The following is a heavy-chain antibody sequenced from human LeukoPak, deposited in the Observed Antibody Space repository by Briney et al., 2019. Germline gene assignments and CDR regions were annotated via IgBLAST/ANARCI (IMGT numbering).Heavy chain of an antibody. CDR3: ARNVRYNWFDP. CDR1: GGSVSSGSYY. V-gene: IGHV4-61*01. J-gene: IGHJ5*02. CDR2: IYYSGST. D-gene: IGHD2/OR15-2a*01. Sequence: RTSETLSLTCTVSGGSVSSGSYYWSWIRQPPGKGLEWIGYIYYSGSTNYNPSLKSRVTISVDTSKNQFSLKLSSVTAADTAVYYCARNVRYNWFDPWGQGTLVTVSS.